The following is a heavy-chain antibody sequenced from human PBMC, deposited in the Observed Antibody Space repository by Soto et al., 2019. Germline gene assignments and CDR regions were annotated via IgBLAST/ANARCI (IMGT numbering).Heavy chain of an antibody. Sequence: QVHLVQSGAEVKKPGSSVKVSCRAPGGTFRNHAIKWVRQAPGQGLERMGRIIPNFSTTNYAQKFQGRVTMTADESTITAYLELSSLKQDDTAVYYCAREVAADGTFREDVFDIWGQGTLVTVSS. CDR1: GGTFRNHA. CDR3: AREVAADGTFREDVFDI. J-gene: IGHJ3*02. CDR2: IIPNFSTT. V-gene: IGHV1-69*13. D-gene: IGHD6-13*01.